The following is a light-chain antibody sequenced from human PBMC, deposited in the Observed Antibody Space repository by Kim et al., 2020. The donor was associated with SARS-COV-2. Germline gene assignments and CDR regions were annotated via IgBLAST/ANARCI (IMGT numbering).Light chain of an antibody. CDR3: QSYDSSLSARV. Sequence: QPVLTQPPSVSGAPGQRVTISCTGSSSNLGAGYHAHWYQQLPGTAPKLLIYGDNNRPSGVPDRFSGSRSGTSASLAVTGLQAEDEADYYCQSYDSSLSARVFGGGTQLTVL. CDR2: GDN. J-gene: IGLJ3*02. CDR1: SSNLGAGYH. V-gene: IGLV1-40*01.